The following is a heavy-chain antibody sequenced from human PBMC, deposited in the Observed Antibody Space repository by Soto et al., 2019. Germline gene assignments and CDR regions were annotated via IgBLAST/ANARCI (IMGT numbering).Heavy chain of an antibody. V-gene: IGHV1-24*01. D-gene: IGHD2-8*02. Sequence: ASVKVSCKVSGYTLTELSMHWVRQAPGKGLEWMGGFDPEDGETIYAQKFQGRVTMTEDTSTDTAYMELSSLRSEDTAVYYCATDPFWFYYDGGVFSSGFYWAQGPLVPFSS. CDR3: ATDPFWFYYDGGVFSSGFY. CDR2: FDPEDGET. J-gene: IGHJ4*02. CDR1: GYTLTELS.